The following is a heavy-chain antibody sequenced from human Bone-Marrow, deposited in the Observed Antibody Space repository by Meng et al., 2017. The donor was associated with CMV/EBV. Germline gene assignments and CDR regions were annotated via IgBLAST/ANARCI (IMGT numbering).Heavy chain of an antibody. CDR3: AARNRNQGFDY. D-gene: IGHD1-14*01. Sequence: CKASGYTCTSYDINWMRQATGQGLEWMGWMNPNSGNTGYAQKFQGRVTITRNTSISTAYMELSSLRSEDTAVYYCAARNRNQGFDYWGQGTLVTVSS. J-gene: IGHJ4*02. CDR1: GYTCTSYD. CDR2: MNPNSGNT. V-gene: IGHV1-8*03.